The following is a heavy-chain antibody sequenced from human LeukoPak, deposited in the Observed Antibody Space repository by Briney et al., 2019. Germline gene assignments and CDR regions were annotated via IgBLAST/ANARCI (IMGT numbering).Heavy chain of an antibody. CDR3: ARDVTTVNRYFDY. CDR2: INPNSGGT. Sequence: GASVKVSCKASGYTFTGYYMHWVRQAPGQGLEWMGWINPNSGGTNYAQKFQGRVTMTRDTSISTAYTELSRLRSDDTAVYYCARDVTTVNRYFDYWGQGTLDTVSS. CDR1: GYTFTGYY. V-gene: IGHV1-2*02. D-gene: IGHD4-17*01. J-gene: IGHJ4*02.